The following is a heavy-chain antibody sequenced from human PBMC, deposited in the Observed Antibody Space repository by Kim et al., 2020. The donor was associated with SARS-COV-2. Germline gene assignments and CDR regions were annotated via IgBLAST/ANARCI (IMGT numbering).Heavy chain of an antibody. Sequence: SETLSLTCTVSGGSIGSGDYYWSWIRQPPGKGLEWIGYIYYSGSSYYNPSLKSRVTIQVDTSKNQFTLNLSSVTAADTAVYYCAREARVRGISGAFDIWGQGTMVTVSS. J-gene: IGHJ3*02. CDR2: IYYSGSS. D-gene: IGHD3-10*01. CDR3: AREARVRGISGAFDI. V-gene: IGHV4-30-4*01. CDR1: GGSIGSGDYY.